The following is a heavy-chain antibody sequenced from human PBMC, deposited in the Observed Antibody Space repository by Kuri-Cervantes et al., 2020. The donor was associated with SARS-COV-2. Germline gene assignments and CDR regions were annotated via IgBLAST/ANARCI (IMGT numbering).Heavy chain of an antibody. CDR3: AKDHSTGTGGKDY. CDR2: IYSCGST. Sequence: GESLKISCAASGFTVSSNYMSWVRQAPGQGLEWVSVIYSCGSTYYADSVKGRFTISRDNSKNTLYLQMNSLRAEDTAVYYCAKDHSTGTGGKDYWGQGTLVTVSS. CDR1: GFTVSSNY. D-gene: IGHD1-1*01. J-gene: IGHJ4*02. V-gene: IGHV3-66*03.